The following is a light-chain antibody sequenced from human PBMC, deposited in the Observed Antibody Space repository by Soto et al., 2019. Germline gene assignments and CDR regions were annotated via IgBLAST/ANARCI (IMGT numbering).Light chain of an antibody. Sequence: QSALTQPASVSGSPGQSITISCTGSGRDIGAYDYVSWYQQHPGKAPKLLIYGVKNRPSGVSYRFSASKSAFTASLTISGLQAEDEAHYYCSSYTTSYFYVFGPGTKVTAL. CDR3: SSYTTSYFYV. J-gene: IGLJ1*01. V-gene: IGLV2-14*01. CDR1: GRDIGAYDY. CDR2: GVK.